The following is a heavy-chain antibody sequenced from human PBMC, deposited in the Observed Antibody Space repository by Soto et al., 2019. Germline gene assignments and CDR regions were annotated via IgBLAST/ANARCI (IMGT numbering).Heavy chain of an antibody. V-gene: IGHV3-74*01. Sequence: GGSLRLSCAASGFTFSSYWMHWVRQAPGKGLVWVSRINSDGSTTNYADSVKGRFTISRDNAKNSLYLQMNSLRAEDTALYYCAKDMGYYGSGSPWDYWGQGTLVTVSS. CDR1: GFTFSSYW. CDR2: INSDGSTT. CDR3: AKDMGYYGSGSPWDY. J-gene: IGHJ4*02. D-gene: IGHD3-10*01.